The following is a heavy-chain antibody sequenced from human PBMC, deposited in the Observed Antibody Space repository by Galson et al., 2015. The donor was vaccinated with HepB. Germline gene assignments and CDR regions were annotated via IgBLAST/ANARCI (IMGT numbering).Heavy chain of an antibody. CDR2: IWYDGSNE. D-gene: IGHD6-6*01. CDR1: GFTFSSFA. V-gene: IGHV3-33*01. J-gene: IGHJ4*02. Sequence: LRLSCATSGFTFSSFAMHWVRQAPGKGLEWVAVIWYDGSNEDYADSVKGRFTIFRDNSKNTLYLQMNSLRAEDTAVYYCVRGDGSPSQAFDYWGQGTLVTVSS. CDR3: VRGDGSPSQAFDY.